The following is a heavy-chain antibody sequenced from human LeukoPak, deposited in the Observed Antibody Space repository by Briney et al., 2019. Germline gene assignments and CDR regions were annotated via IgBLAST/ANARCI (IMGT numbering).Heavy chain of an antibody. CDR3: AREEYYYGSGSYRGYDAFDI. CDR2: IGYDGSNK. Sequence: GGSLRLSCAASGFTFSSYGMHWVRQAPGKGLEWVAVIGYDGSNKYYADSVKGRFTISRDNSKNTLYLQMNSLRAEDTAVYYCAREEYYYGSGSYRGYDAFDIWGQGTMVTVSS. V-gene: IGHV3-33*01. CDR1: GFTFSSYG. D-gene: IGHD3-10*01. J-gene: IGHJ3*02.